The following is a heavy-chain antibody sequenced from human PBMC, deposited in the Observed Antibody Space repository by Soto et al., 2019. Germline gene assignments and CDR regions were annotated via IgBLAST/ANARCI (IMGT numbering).Heavy chain of an antibody. D-gene: IGHD2-2*01. CDR3: ARASPPTAAISPYYYYGMDV. CDR2: IYHGGST. V-gene: IGHV4-30-2*01. CDR1: GGSISSGGYS. J-gene: IGHJ6*02. Sequence: SETLSLTCAVSGGSISSGGYSWSWIRQPPGKGLEWIGYIYHGGSTYYNPSLKSRVTISVDRSKNQFSLKLSSVTAADTAVYYCARASPPTAAISPYYYYGMDVWGQGTTVTVSS.